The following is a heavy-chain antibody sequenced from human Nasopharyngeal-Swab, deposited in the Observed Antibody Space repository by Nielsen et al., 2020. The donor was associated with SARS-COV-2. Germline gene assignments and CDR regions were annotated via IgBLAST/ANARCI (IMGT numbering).Heavy chain of an antibody. CDR2: ISGSGGST. V-gene: IGHV3-23*01. CDR1: GFTFSSYA. J-gene: IGHJ4*02. CDR3: ANRIVVRFLEWPGFDY. D-gene: IGHD3-3*01. Sequence: ETLSLTCAASGFTFSSYAMSWVRQAPGKGLEWVSAISGSGGSTYYADSVKGRFTISRDNSKNTLDLQMNSLRAEDTAVYYCANRIVVRFLEWPGFDYWGQGTLVTVSS.